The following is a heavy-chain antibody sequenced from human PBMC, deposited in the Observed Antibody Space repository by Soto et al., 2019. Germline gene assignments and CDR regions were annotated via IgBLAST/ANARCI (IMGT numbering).Heavy chain of an antibody. CDR2: IYYSGST. CDR1: GDSIRGYY. V-gene: IGHV4-59*01. D-gene: IGHD3-22*01. Sequence: PSETLSLTCTVSGDSIRGYYWSWIRQPPGKGLEWIGYIYYSGSTNYNPSLKSRVTISVDTSKNQFSLKLSSVTAADTAVYYCARVYDSSVNFDYWGQGTLVTVSS. CDR3: ARVYDSSVNFDY. J-gene: IGHJ4*02.